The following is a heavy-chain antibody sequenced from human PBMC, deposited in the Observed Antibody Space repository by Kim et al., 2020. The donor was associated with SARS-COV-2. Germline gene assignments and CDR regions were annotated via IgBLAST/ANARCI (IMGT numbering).Heavy chain of an antibody. V-gene: IGHV3-48*02. D-gene: IGHD2-15*01. Sequence: GGSLRLSCAASGFTFSSFSMNWVRQAPGKGLEWVSYISSSSSTIYYADSVKGRFTISRDNAKNSLYLQMNSLRDEDTAVYYCARDERDIVVVVAATPNYFDYWGQGTLVTVSS. J-gene: IGHJ4*02. CDR2: ISSSSSTI. CDR1: GFTFSSFS. CDR3: ARDERDIVVVVAATPNYFDY.